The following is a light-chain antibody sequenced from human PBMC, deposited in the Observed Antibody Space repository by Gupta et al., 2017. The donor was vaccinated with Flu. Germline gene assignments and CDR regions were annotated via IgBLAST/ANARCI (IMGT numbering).Light chain of an antibody. V-gene: IGLV2-8*01. J-gene: IGLJ2*01. CDR2: ECK. Sequence: GNHPKLMIDECKTRPSGVPDRFSGSKSGNTASLTVSGLQADDEDDYYCCSDGGGRVFGGGTRLTVL. CDR3: CSDGGGRV.